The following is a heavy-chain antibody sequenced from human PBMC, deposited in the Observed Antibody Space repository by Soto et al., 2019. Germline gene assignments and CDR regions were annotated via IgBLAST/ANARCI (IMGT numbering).Heavy chain of an antibody. CDR1: GFTFSSYS. D-gene: IGHD4-4*01. V-gene: IGHV3-21*01. CDR2: ISSSSSYI. Sequence: GGSLRLSCAASGFTFSSYSINWVRQAPGKGLEWVSSISSSSSYIYYADSVKGRFTISRDNAKNSLYLQMNSLRAEDTAIYYCARDSDYKYYLDYWGQGTLVTVSS. CDR3: ARDSDYKYYLDY. J-gene: IGHJ4*02.